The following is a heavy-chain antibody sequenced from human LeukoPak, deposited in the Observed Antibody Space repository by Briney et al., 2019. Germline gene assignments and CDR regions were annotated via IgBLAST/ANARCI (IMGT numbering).Heavy chain of an antibody. CDR1: GFTVSGNY. V-gene: IGHV3-66*04. CDR3: ARQHFSGWSYFDY. Sequence: GGSLRLSCAASGFTVSGNYMTWVRQAPGKGLEWVSIIYSGGTTYYADSVKGRFTISRDNSKNTLYLQMNSLRAEDTAMYYCARQHFSGWSYFDYWGQGTLVTVSS. CDR2: IYSGGTT. D-gene: IGHD6-19*01. J-gene: IGHJ4*02.